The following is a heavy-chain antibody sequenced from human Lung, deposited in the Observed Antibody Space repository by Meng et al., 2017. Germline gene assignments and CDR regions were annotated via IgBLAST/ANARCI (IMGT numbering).Heavy chain of an antibody. CDR1: GGSFSDYH. CDR2: INHSGST. V-gene: IGHV4-34*01. CDR3: ARGPTTMAHDFDY. D-gene: IGHD4-11*01. Sequence: QGPLQHGGAGLLKPSETLSLTCVVSGGSFSDYHWSWIRQPPGKGLEWIGEINHSGSTNYNPSLESRATISVDTSQNNLSLKLSSVTAADSAVYYCARGPTTMAHDFDYWGQGTLVTVSS. J-gene: IGHJ4*02.